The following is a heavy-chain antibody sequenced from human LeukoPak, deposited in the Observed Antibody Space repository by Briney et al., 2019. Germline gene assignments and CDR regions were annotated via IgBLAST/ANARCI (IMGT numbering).Heavy chain of an antibody. CDR1: GGTFSSYA. J-gene: IGHJ3*02. V-gene: IGHV1-69*01. Sequence: GASVKVSCKASGGTFSSYAISWVRQAPGQGLEWMGGIIPIFGTANYAQKFQGRVTITADESTSTAYMELSSLRSEDTAVYYCARAEGKMATIGGFGAFDIWGQGTMVTVSS. CDR2: IIPIFGTA. D-gene: IGHD5-24*01. CDR3: ARAEGKMATIGGFGAFDI.